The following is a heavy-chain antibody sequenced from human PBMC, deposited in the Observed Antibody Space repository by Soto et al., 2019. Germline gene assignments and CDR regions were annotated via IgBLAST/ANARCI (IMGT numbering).Heavy chain of an antibody. CDR2: IIPMLAIT. D-gene: IGHD2-15*01. CDR1: GGTFSNHI. J-gene: IGHJ4*02. V-gene: IGHV1-69*02. Sequence: SVKVSCKASGGTFSNHIITWVRQAPGQGPEWMGRIIPMLAITNYAQKFQGRVTITADKSTSTAYMELSSLRPEDTAMYYCVSVYCSGGSRYSIDYRGQRTPVTVSS. CDR3: VSVYCSGGSRYSIDY.